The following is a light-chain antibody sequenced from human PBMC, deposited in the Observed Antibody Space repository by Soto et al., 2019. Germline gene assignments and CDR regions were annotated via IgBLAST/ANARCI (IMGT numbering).Light chain of an antibody. Sequence: DIQMTQSPSTVSASVGDAVTITCRASQSISTWLAWYQQKPGKAPNLLIYDASTLESGGTSGFSGSGSGTEFPLTISSLQPDDSATYYCQQYNSYPYTFGQGTNLEIK. CDR1: QSISTW. CDR2: DAS. V-gene: IGKV1-5*01. J-gene: IGKJ2*01. CDR3: QQYNSYPYT.